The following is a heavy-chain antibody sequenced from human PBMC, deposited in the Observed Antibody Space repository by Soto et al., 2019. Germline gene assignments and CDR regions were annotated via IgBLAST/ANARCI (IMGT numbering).Heavy chain of an antibody. D-gene: IGHD3-16*01. CDR3: ARASWGATATFDYYYFYMDV. CDR2: INPNSGVT. Sequence: QVQLVQSGAEVKKPGASVTVSCRASGDTFTGYYMHWVRQAPGQGLEWMGWINPNSGVTKYAQKLQGWVTMDRGTSLRTVYIELSRLRSDDTAVYYCARASWGATATFDYYYFYMDVWGTGTTVTVSS. J-gene: IGHJ6*03. V-gene: IGHV1-2*04. CDR1: GDTFTGYY.